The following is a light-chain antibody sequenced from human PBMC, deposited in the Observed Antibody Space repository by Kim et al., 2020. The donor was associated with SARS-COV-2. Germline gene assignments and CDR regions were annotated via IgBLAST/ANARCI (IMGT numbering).Light chain of an antibody. CDR3: QQYGSSPT. CDR2: GSS. CDR1: QTVTGSY. Sequence: EIVLTQSPGTLSLSPGERATLSCRASQTVTGSYVAWYQQKPGQAPGLLIYGSSRRATGIPDRFSGSGSGTDFTLTISRLEPEDFAVYYCQQYGSSPTFGHGTKVYIK. V-gene: IGKV3-20*01. J-gene: IGKJ1*01.